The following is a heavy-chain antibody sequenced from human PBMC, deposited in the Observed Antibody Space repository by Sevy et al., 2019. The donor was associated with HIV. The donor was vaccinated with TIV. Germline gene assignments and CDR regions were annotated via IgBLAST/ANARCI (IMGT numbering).Heavy chain of an antibody. CDR3: AKGIAVAGYFDY. J-gene: IGHJ4*02. V-gene: IGHV3-23*01. Sequence: GGSLRLSSAASGFTFSSYAMSWVRQAPGKGLEWVSAISGSGGSTYYADSVKGRFTISRDNSKNTLYLQMNSLRAEDTAVYYCAKGIAVAGYFDYWGQGTLVTVSS. CDR1: GFTFSSYA. CDR2: ISGSGGST. D-gene: IGHD6-19*01.